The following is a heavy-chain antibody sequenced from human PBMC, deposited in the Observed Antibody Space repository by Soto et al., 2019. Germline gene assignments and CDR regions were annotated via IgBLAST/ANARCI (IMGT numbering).Heavy chain of an antibody. CDR3: VGAGPGG. CDR1: GFTFSRYW. D-gene: IGHD3-16*01. Sequence: EVQLVESGGGLVQPGRSLRLSCAASGFTFSRYWMNWVRQAPGMGLEWVANIKPDGSEKYYVDSVKGRFTISRDNAKNSLYLQMNSLTVEDTALYYCVGAGPGGWGQGTLVIVSS. CDR2: IKPDGSEK. J-gene: IGHJ4*02. V-gene: IGHV3-7*03.